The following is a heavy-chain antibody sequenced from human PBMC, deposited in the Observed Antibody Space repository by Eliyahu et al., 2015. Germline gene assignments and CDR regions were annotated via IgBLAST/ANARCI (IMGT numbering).Heavy chain of an antibody. CDR2: ISYDGSNK. Sequence: QVQLVESGGGVVQPGRSLRLSCAASGFTFSSYAMHWVRQAPGKGLEWVAVISYDGSNKKYADSVKGRFTISRDNSKNTLYLQMNSLRAEDTAVYYCARALSSSSDYWGQGTLVTVSS. CDR3: ARALSSSSDY. J-gene: IGHJ4*02. D-gene: IGHD6-6*01. CDR1: GFTFSSYA. V-gene: IGHV3-30*04.